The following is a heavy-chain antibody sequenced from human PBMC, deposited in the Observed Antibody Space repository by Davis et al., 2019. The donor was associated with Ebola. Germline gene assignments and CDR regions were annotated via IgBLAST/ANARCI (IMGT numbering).Heavy chain of an antibody. CDR1: GFTFSDYY. J-gene: IGHJ6*04. Sequence: GESLKISCAASGFTFSDYYMSWIRQAPGKGLEWVSYISSSGSTIYYADSVKGRFTISRDNAKNSLYLQMNSLRAEDTAVYYCARAGVGATFGYYYYGMDVWGKGTTVTVSS. V-gene: IGHV3-11*01. D-gene: IGHD1-26*01. CDR3: ARAGVGATFGYYYYGMDV. CDR2: ISSSGSTI.